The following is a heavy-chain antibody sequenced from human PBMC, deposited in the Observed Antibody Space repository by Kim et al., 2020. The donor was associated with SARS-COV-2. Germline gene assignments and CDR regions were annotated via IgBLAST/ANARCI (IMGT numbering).Heavy chain of an antibody. V-gene: IGHV1-24*01. CDR3: ATDLSSRGRLGY. J-gene: IGHJ4*02. Sequence: SYAQKFQGRVTMTEDTSTDTAYMGLSSLRSEDTAVYYCATDLSSRGRLGYWGQGTLVTVSS. D-gene: IGHD6-19*01.